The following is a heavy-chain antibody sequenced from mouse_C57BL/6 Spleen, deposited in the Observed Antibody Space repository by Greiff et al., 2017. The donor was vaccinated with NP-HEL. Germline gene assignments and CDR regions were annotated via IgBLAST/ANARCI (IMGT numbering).Heavy chain of an antibody. V-gene: IGHV1-52*01. Sequence: QVQLQQPGAELVRPGSSVKLSCKASGYTFTSYWMHWVKQRPIQGLEWIGNIDPSDSETHYNQKFKDKATLTVDKSSSTAYMELNSLTSEDSAVYYCARRSTMVTTGAYWGQGTLVTVSA. D-gene: IGHD2-2*01. CDR3: ARRSTMVTTGAY. J-gene: IGHJ3*01. CDR1: GYTFTSYW. CDR2: IDPSDSET.